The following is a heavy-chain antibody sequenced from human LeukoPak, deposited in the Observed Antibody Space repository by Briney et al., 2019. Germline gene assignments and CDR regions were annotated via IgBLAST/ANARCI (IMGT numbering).Heavy chain of an antibody. J-gene: IGHJ4*02. CDR3: AKPPGIAVAGYFDL. Sequence: GGSLRLSCAASGFKFNIYGMHWVRQAPGKGPEWVAFVRHDGSNQYYGESVKGRFTISRDNSKNTLYLQMNSLRPEDTAVYYCAKPPGIAVAGYFDLWGQGTLVAVSS. CDR2: VRHDGSNQ. CDR1: GFKFNIYG. V-gene: IGHV3-30*02. D-gene: IGHD6-19*01.